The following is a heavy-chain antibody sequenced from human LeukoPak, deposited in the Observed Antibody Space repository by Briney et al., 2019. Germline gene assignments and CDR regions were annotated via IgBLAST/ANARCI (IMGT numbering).Heavy chain of an antibody. D-gene: IGHD3-10*01. CDR2: ISWNSGSI. V-gene: IGHV3-9*01. CDR3: ARGSPMVRGVRRTTVAFDI. CDR1: GFTFDDYA. J-gene: IGHJ3*02. Sequence: GGSLRLSCAASGFTFDDYAMHWVRQAPGKGLEWVSGISWNSGSIGYADSVKGRFTISRDNAKNSLYLQMNSLRAEDTAVYYCARGSPMVRGVRRTTVAFDIWGQGTMVTVSS.